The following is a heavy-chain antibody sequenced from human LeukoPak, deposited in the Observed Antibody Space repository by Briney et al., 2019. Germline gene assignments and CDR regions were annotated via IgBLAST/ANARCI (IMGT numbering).Heavy chain of an antibody. J-gene: IGHJ6*03. CDR3: ARHYYDSSGYYYYYYYMDV. CDR1: GGSISSSSYY. CDR2: IYYSGST. D-gene: IGHD3-22*01. V-gene: IGHV4-39*01. Sequence: SETLSLTCTVSGGSISSSSYYWGWIRQPPGKGLEWIGSIYYSGSTYYNPSLKSRVTISVGTSKNQFSLKLSSVTAADTAVYYCARHYYDSSGYYYYYYYMDVWGKGTTVTVSS.